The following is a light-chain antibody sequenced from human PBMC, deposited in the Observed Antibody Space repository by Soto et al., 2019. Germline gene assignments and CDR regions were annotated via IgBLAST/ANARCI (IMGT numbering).Light chain of an antibody. Sequence: EIVMTQSPATLSVSPGERATLSCRASQSVSSNLAWYQQKPGQAPRLLIYGASTRATGIPARFSGSGSGTEFTLTISSLQSEDFATYFCQQYNDFQYTFGPGTKLEI. J-gene: IGKJ2*01. CDR2: GAS. CDR3: QQYNDFQYT. CDR1: QSVSSN. V-gene: IGKV3-15*01.